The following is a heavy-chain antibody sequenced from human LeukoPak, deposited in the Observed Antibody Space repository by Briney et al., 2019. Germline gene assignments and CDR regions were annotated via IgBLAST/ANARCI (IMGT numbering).Heavy chain of an antibody. Sequence: GGSLRLSCAASGFTFSNYAMSWVRQAPGKGLEWVSSLSGSAYSTYYADSVKGRFTISRDNSKNTLYLQMNSLRAEDTAVYYCAKGEGYCSGGNCYYYYYMDVWGKGTTVTVSS. D-gene: IGHD2-15*01. CDR1: GFTFSNYA. V-gene: IGHV3-23*01. CDR2: LSGSAYST. CDR3: AKGEGYCSGGNCYYYYYMDV. J-gene: IGHJ6*03.